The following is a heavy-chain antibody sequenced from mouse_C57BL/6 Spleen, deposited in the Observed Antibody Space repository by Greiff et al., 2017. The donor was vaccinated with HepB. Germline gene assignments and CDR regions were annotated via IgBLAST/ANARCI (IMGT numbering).Heavy chain of an antibody. CDR3: ARGHYGNSWFAY. CDR1: EYEFPSHD. Sequence: DVKLQESGGGLVQPGESLKLSCESNEYEFPSHDMSWVRKTPEKRLELVAAINSDGGSTYYPDTMERRFIISRDNTKKTLYLQMSSLRSEDTALYYCARGHYGNSWFAYWGQGTLVTVSA. V-gene: IGHV5-2*01. J-gene: IGHJ3*01. D-gene: IGHD2-1*01. CDR2: INSDGGST.